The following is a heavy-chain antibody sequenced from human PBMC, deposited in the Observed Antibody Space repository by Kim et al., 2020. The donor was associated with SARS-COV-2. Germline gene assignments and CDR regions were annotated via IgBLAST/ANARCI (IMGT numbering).Heavy chain of an antibody. D-gene: IGHD3-16*01. Sequence: GGSLRLSCAASGFTFSSYGMHWVRQAPGKGLEWVAVIWYDGSNKYYADSVKGRFTISRDNSKNTLYLQMNSLRAEDTAVYYCAGIKRSLYYYYGMDVWGQGTTVTVSS. CDR1: GFTFSSYG. CDR3: AGIKRSLYYYYGMDV. J-gene: IGHJ6*02. V-gene: IGHV3-33*01. CDR2: IWYDGSNK.